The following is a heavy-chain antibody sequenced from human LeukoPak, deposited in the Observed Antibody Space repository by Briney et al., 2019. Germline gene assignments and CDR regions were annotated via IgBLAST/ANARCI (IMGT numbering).Heavy chain of an antibody. CDR1: GLDFSNFD. J-gene: IGHJ6*03. CDR3: ARGSPWSYYYMDV. Sequence: GSLRLSCTASGLDFSNFDFHWVRQLRGKGLEWVSHIDTAGGTYYPGSVKGRFTISRANAKKSLYLQMHNLRVGDTALYFCARGSPWSYYYMDVWGVGTAVSVS. V-gene: IGHV3-13*01. CDR2: IDTAGGT. D-gene: IGHD3-3*01.